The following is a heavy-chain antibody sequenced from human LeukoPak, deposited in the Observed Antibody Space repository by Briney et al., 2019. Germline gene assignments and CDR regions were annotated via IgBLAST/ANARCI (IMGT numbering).Heavy chain of an antibody. D-gene: IGHD3-16*01. J-gene: IGHJ6*03. Sequence: GGSLRLSCAASGFTFSSYEMNWVRQAPGKGLEWVSYISSSGSTIYYADSVKGRFTISRDNAKNSLYLQMNSLRAEDTAVYYCARGPFMITFGGVCYMDVWGKGTTVTISS. CDR2: ISSSGSTI. V-gene: IGHV3-48*03. CDR1: GFTFSSYE. CDR3: ARGPFMITFGGVCYMDV.